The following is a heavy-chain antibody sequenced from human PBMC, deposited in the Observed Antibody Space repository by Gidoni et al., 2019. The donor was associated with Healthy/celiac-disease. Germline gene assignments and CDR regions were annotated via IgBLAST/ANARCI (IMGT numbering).Heavy chain of an antibody. V-gene: IGHV5-51*03. CDR2: IYPGDSDT. D-gene: IGHD2-2*03. Sequence: EVQLVQSGAEVKKPGESLKIPCKGSGYSFTSYGIGWVRQMPGKGLEWMGIIYPGDSDTRYSPSFQGQVTISADKSISTAYLQWSSLKASDTAMYYCASQAGYCSSTSCYEYYMDVWGKGTTVTVSS. CDR1: GYSFTSYG. CDR3: ASQAGYCSSTSCYEYYMDV. J-gene: IGHJ6*03.